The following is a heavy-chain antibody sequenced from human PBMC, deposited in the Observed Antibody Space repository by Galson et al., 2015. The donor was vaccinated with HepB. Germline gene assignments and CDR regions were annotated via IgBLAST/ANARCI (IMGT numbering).Heavy chain of an antibody. CDR2: TYYRSKWYN. V-gene: IGHV6-1*01. Sequence: CAISGDSVSSNSAAWNWIRQPPSRGLEWLGRTYYRSKWYNDYAVSVKSRITINPDTSKNQFSLQLNSVTPEDTAVYYCARGRITIFGVGSGYYYYYMDVWGKGTTVTVSS. D-gene: IGHD3-3*01. J-gene: IGHJ6*03. CDR3: ARGRITIFGVGSGYYYYYMDV. CDR1: GDSVSSNSAA.